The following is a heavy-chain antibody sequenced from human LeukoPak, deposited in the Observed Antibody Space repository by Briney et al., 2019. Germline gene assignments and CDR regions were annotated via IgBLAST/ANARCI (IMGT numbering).Heavy chain of an antibody. CDR3: ARELGGSGSYCFDY. J-gene: IGHJ4*02. V-gene: IGHV3-23*01. CDR2: ISGSGGGP. Sequence: GGSLRLSCAASGFTFSKYAMSWVRQAPGKGLEWVSGISGSGGGPYYADSVKGRFTISRDNSKNTLYLQMNSLRAEDTAVYYCARELGGSGSYCFDYWGQGTLVTVSS. CDR1: GFTFSKYA. D-gene: IGHD3-10*01.